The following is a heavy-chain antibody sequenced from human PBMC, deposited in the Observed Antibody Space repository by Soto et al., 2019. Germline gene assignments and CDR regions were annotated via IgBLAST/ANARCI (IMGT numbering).Heavy chain of an antibody. D-gene: IGHD5-12*01. CDR3: ARAPIVATTRFYYGMDV. J-gene: IGHJ6*02. Sequence: ASVKVSCKASGYTFTGYYMHWVRQAPGQGLEWMGWINPNSGGTNYAQKFQGWVTMTRDTSISTAYMELSRLRSDDTAVYYCARAPIVATTRFYYGMDVWGQGTTVTVS. CDR1: GYTFTGYY. V-gene: IGHV1-2*04. CDR2: INPNSGGT.